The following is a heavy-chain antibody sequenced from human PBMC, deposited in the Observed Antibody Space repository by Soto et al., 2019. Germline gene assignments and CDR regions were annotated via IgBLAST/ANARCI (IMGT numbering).Heavy chain of an antibody. CDR3: ARWNYDILTGYSYYYGMDV. D-gene: IGHD3-9*01. CDR2: ISYDGSNK. Sequence: QVQLVESGGGVVQPGRSLRLSCAASGFTFSSYAMHWVRQAPGKGLEWVAVISYDGSNKYYADSVKGRFTISRDNSKNTPYLQMNSLRAEDTAVYYCARWNYDILTGYSYYYGMDVWGQGTTVTVSS. CDR1: GFTFSSYA. V-gene: IGHV3-30-3*01. J-gene: IGHJ6*02.